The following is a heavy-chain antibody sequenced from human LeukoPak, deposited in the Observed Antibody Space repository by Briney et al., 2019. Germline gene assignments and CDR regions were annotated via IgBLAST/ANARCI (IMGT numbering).Heavy chain of an antibody. CDR3: ARVGYDSWSGYFYFDY. V-gene: IGHV4-4*07. D-gene: IGHD3-3*01. CDR1: GGSISSYY. Sequence: SETLSLTCTVSGGSISSYYWSWIRQPPGKGLEWLGRIYTSGSTNYNPSLKSRVTMSVDTSKNQFSLKLSSVTAADTAVYYCARVGYDSWSGYFYFDYWGQGTLVTVSS. J-gene: IGHJ4*02. CDR2: IYTSGST.